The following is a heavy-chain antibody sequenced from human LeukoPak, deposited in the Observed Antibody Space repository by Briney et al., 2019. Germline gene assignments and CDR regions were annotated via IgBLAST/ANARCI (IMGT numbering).Heavy chain of an antibody. CDR1: GFSCSTRG. CDR3: TRDRRPARTYSGLFDY. Sequence: GGSLRLSCAASGFSCSTRGMSWVRQAPGKGLEWVSAISGNDESTIYADSVKGRFTISRDNSRNTLYLQLSSLSAEDSAIYYCTRDRRPARTYSGLFDYWGQGTLVTVSS. V-gene: IGHV3-23*01. D-gene: IGHD5-12*01. CDR2: ISGNDEST. J-gene: IGHJ4*02.